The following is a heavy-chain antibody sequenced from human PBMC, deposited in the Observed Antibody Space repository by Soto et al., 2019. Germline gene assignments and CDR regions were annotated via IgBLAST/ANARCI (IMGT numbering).Heavy chain of an antibody. D-gene: IGHD6-19*01. V-gene: IGHV3-48*02. J-gene: IGHJ4*02. CDR2: ISTSGATR. CDR1: GFTFSTDT. Sequence: EVQLVESGGGLVQPGGSLRLSCVASGFTFSTDTMNWVRQAPGKGLEWVAHISTSGATRYYADSVKGRFTISRDNAKTSLYRQMDSLRNEDAAVYYCGRFYGSGFDSWGQGTLVTVSS. CDR3: GRFYGSGFDS.